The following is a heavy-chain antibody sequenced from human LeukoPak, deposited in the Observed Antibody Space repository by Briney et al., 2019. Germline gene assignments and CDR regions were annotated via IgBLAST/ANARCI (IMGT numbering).Heavy chain of an antibody. D-gene: IGHD4-11*01. CDR3: ARRSVPEKTSPSTFDI. J-gene: IGHJ3*02. CDR2: IYPGDSDT. Sequence: GESLKISCKGSGYSFISYWIGWVRQMPGKGLEWMGIIYPGDSDTRYSPSFQGQVTISADKSISTAYLQWSSLKASDTAIYYCARRSVPEKTSPSTFDIWGQGTMVTVSS. CDR1: GYSFISYW. V-gene: IGHV5-51*01.